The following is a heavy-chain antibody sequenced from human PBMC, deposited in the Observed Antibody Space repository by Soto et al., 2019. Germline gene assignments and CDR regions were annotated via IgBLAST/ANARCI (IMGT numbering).Heavy chain of an antibody. Sequence: PGGSLRLSCVVSGFIFNTYGMSWVRQAPGKGLEWVSSISGGGGSTYYAESVKGRFTISRDNSKNTLYLQMNSLRAEDTAVYYCVSGSGSYYNGETPNYYYYYGMDVWGQGTTVTVSS. D-gene: IGHD3-10*01. CDR3: VSGSGSYYNGETPNYYYYYGMDV. J-gene: IGHJ6*02. CDR2: ISGGGGST. CDR1: GFIFNTYG. V-gene: IGHV3-23*01.